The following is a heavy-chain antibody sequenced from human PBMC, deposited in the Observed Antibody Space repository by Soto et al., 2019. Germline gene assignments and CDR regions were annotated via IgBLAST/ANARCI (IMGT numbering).Heavy chain of an antibody. J-gene: IGHJ5*02. CDR3: ARFTNPRSNWFDP. CDR1: GGSISSGGYY. V-gene: IGHV4-31*03. Sequence: QVQLQESGPGLVKPSQTLSLTCIVSGGSISSGGYYWSWIRQHPGKGLEWIGYIYDSGSTYYNPTLKSRVTMSVDTSKNQFSLKLTSVTAADTAVYYCARFTNPRSNWFDPWGQGTLVTVSS. D-gene: IGHD2-2*01. CDR2: IYDSGST.